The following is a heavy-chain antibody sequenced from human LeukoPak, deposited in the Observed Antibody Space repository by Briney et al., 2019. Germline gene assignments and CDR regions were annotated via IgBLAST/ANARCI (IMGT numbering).Heavy chain of an antibody. D-gene: IGHD6-13*01. CDR3: AREEQLALPLYY. Sequence: ASVTVSCKASGYTFAGYYMHWVRQAPGQGLEWMGWINPNSGGTNYAQTLQGRVTMTRDTSIYTVYMELSRLRSDDTAMYYCAREEQLALPLYYWGQGTLVTVSS. J-gene: IGHJ4*02. V-gene: IGHV1-2*02. CDR1: GYTFAGYY. CDR2: INPNSGGT.